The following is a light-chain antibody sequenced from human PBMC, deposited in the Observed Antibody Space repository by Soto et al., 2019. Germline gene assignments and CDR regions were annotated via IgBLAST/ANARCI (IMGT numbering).Light chain of an antibody. CDR3: QQSYSTPPT. J-gene: IGKJ5*01. Sequence: DIQMTQSPSTLSGSVGARVTVTCRASQSVSGWLAWYQQKPGEAPKLLIYAASSLQSGVPSRFSGSGSGTDFTLTISSLQPEDFATYYCQQSYSTPPTFGQGTRLEIK. CDR2: AAS. CDR1: QSVSGW. V-gene: IGKV1-39*01.